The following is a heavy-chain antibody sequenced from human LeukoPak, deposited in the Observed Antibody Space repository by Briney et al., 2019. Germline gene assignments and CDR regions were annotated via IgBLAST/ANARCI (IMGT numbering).Heavy chain of an antibody. Sequence: KPSETLSLTCTVSGGSISSSSYYWGWIRQPPGKGLEWIGSIYYSGSTYYNPSLKSRVTISVDTSKNQFSLKLSSVTAADTAVYYCARDGSGWYSVDYWGQGTLVTVSS. CDR2: IYYSGST. CDR3: ARDGSGWYSVDY. J-gene: IGHJ4*02. D-gene: IGHD6-13*01. CDR1: GGSISSSSYY. V-gene: IGHV4-39*07.